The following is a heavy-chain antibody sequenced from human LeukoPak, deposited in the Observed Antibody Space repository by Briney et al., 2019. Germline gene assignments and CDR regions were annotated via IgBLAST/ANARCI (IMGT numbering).Heavy chain of an antibody. J-gene: IGHJ4*02. CDR1: EFIFSNYA. CDR2: IRYDGSNK. D-gene: IGHD6-6*01. Sequence: GGSLRLSCAASEFIFSNYAMHWVRQAPGKGLGWVTFIRYDGSNKYYAESVKGRFTISRDNSKNTLYLQMNSLRAEDTAVYYCAKAIHSSSSGVVDYWGQGTLVTVSS. V-gene: IGHV3-30*02. CDR3: AKAIHSSSSGVVDY.